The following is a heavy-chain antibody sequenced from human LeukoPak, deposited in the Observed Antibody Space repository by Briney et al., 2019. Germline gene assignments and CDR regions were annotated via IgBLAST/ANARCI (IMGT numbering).Heavy chain of an antibody. CDR2: ICGSVGST. CDR3: AQGGSGSCYSRLGY. CDR1: GFTFSSYA. J-gene: IGHJ4*02. V-gene: IGHV3-23*01. D-gene: IGHD2-15*01. Sequence: PGGSLRLSCAAPGFTFSSYAMNWVRQAPGKGLEWVSGICGSVGSTYYADSVKGRFTISRDNSKNTLYLQMNSLRAEDTATYYCAQGGSGSCYSRLGYWGQGILVTVSS.